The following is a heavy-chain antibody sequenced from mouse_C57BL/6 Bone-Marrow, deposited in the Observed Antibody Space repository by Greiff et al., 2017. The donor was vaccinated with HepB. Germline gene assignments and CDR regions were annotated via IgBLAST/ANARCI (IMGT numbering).Heavy chain of an antibody. CDR1: GFTFSNYW. Sequence: EVMLVESGGGLVQPGGSMKLSCVASGFTFSNYWMNWVRQSPEKGLEWVAQIRLKSDNYATHYAESVKGRFTISRDDSKSSVYLQMNNLRAEDTGIYYCSHITTVVARDYAMDYWGQGTSVTVSS. CDR3: SHITTVVARDYAMDY. CDR2: IRLKSDNYAT. V-gene: IGHV6-3*01. D-gene: IGHD1-1*01. J-gene: IGHJ4*01.